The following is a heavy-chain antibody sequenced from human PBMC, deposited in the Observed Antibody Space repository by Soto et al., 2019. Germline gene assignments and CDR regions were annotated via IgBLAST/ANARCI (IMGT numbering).Heavy chain of an antibody. J-gene: IGHJ6*02. V-gene: IGHV3-7*04. Sequence: EVQLVESGGGLVQPGGSLRLSCAASGFTFSSYWMSWVRQAPGKGLEWVANIKQDGSEKYYVDSVKGRFTISRDNATNSLYLQMNSLRAEDTAVYYCARDASIVATTGTYYYYYGMDVGGQGTTVTVSS. CDR1: GFTFSSYW. D-gene: IGHD5-12*01. CDR2: IKQDGSEK. CDR3: ARDASIVATTGTYYYYYGMDV.